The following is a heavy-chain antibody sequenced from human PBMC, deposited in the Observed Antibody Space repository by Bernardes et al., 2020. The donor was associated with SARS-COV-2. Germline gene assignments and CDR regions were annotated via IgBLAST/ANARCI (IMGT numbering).Heavy chain of an antibody. CDR2: IYFSGAT. Sequence: SEPLSLTCTVSGGSISGHYWTWIRQPPGKGLEWIGYIYFSGATKYNPSLKSRVTISLYTSKNQFSLKLSSVTAADTAVYYCARESTETTFGWFDPWGQGTLVTVSS. D-gene: IGHD4-17*01. V-gene: IGHV4-59*11. J-gene: IGHJ5*02. CDR1: GGSISGHY. CDR3: ARESTETTFGWFDP.